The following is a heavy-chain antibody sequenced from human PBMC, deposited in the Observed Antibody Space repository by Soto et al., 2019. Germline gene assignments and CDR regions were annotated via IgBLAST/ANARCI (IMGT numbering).Heavy chain of an antibody. Sequence: ASVTVSCQASGYTFTSYDINLVRQATGQGLEWMGWMNPNSGNTGYAQKFQGRVTMTRNTSISTAYMELSSLRSEDTAVYYCASTSNYENYYYMDVWGKGTTVTVSS. CDR2: MNPNSGNT. D-gene: IGHD4-4*01. J-gene: IGHJ6*03. CDR1: GYTFTSYD. V-gene: IGHV1-8*01. CDR3: ASTSNYENYYYMDV.